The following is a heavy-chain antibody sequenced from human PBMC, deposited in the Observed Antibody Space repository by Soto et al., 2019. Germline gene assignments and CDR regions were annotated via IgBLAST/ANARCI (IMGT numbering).Heavy chain of an antibody. CDR1: GGSISSSSYY. CDR3: ARQSYSGSYLDY. J-gene: IGHJ4*02. Sequence: QLQLQESGPGLVKPSETLSLTCTVSGGSISSSSYYWGWIRQPPGKGLEWIGSIYYSGSTYYNPSLKSRVTISVDTSKNQFSLKLSSVTAADTAVYYCARQSYSGSYLDYWGQGTLVTVSS. V-gene: IGHV4-39*01. CDR2: IYYSGST. D-gene: IGHD1-26*01.